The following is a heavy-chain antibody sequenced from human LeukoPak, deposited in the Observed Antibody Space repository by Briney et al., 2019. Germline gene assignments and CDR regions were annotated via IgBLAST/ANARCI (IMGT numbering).Heavy chain of an antibody. CDR3: ARVVDHDYGDYYLDY. Sequence: GGSLRLSCAASGFTFSTFAMIWVRQAPGKGLECISVIYSGGSTDYADSVKGRLTISRDNSKNTLYLQMNSLRAEDTAVYYCARVVDHDYGDYYLDYWGQGTLVTVSS. D-gene: IGHD4-17*01. V-gene: IGHV3-53*01. J-gene: IGHJ4*02. CDR1: GFTFSTFA. CDR2: IYSGGST.